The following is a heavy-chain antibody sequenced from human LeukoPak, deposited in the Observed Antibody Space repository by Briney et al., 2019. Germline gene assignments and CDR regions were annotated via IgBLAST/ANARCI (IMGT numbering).Heavy chain of an antibody. CDR1: GFTFSSYW. V-gene: IGHV3-74*01. CDR2: IKSDGSIT. D-gene: IGHD7-27*01. J-gene: IGHJ3*01. CDR3: AKFADPGV. Sequence: GGSLRLSCAASGFTFSSYWMHWVRQAPGKGLVWVSRIKSDGSITTYADSVKGRFTISRDNAKNTLYLQMNSLRAEDTAVYYCAKFADPGVWGQGTMVTVSS.